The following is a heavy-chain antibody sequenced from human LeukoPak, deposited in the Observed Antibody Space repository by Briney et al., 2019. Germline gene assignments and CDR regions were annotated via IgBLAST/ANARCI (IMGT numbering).Heavy chain of an antibody. CDR1: GGSINGHY. CDR2: IYTSGST. D-gene: IGHD4-11*01. Sequence: SETLSLTCTVSGGSINGHYWNWIRQTAGKGLEWIGRIYTSGSTNYNPYLKSRVTISVDKSKDQFALKVNSVTAADTAVYYCAREAVADLNYFDPGGKGTLVIVSS. V-gene: IGHV4-4*07. CDR3: AREAVADLNYFDP. J-gene: IGHJ5*02.